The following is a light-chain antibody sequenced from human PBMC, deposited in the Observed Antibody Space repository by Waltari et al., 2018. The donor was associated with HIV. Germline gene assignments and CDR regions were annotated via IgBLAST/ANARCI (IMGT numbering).Light chain of an antibody. CDR2: YND. CDR3: ATWDRSLSSVI. CDR1: SSNFWTNF. J-gene: IGLJ2*01. V-gene: IGLV1-51*01. Sequence: QSVLTPPPSVAAATRQRVTIACADTSSNFWTNFVSWYQQLPGTAPTLLIYYNDKRPSAIHDRLSASKSCRSATLRTTGLQPGDEADYFCATWDRSLSSVIFGGGTRLTVL.